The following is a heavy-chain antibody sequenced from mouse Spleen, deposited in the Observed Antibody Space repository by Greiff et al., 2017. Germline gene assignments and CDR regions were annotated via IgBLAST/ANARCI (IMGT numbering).Heavy chain of an antibody. J-gene: IGHJ4*01. V-gene: IGHV5-9-4*01. Sequence: EVKLVESGGGLVKPGGSLKLSCAASGFTFSSYAMSWVRQSPEKRLEWVAEISSGGSYTYYPDTVTGRFTISRDNAKNTLYLEMSSLRSEDTAMYYCARDRTGKGYAMDYWGQGTSVTVSS. CDR1: GFTFSSYA. CDR3: ARDRTGKGYAMDY. D-gene: IGHD4-1*01. CDR2: ISSGGSYT.